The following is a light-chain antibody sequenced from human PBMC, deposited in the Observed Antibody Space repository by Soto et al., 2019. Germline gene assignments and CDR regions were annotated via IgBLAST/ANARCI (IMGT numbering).Light chain of an antibody. CDR3: NQYASSPQT. V-gene: IGKV3-20*01. Sequence: ENVLTQSPGTLSLSPGERATLSCRASQSVAKNYLAWYQQEPGQAPRLLVYGPSNRATGIPDRFSGSGSGTDFTLTISRLEPEDFAVYYCNQYASSPQTFGQGTKVEVK. CDR2: GPS. J-gene: IGKJ1*01. CDR1: QSVAKNY.